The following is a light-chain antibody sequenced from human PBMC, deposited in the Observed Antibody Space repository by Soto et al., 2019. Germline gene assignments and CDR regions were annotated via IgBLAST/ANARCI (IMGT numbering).Light chain of an antibody. CDR3: AAWDNSLNGRV. V-gene: IGLV1-47*02. CDR1: STNIGRNP. Sequence: QSVLTQPPSASGTPGQRVTISCSGTSTNIGRNPVYWYQQLPGTAPKLLIYGNIQRPSGVPARFSGSKSGTTAYLAISGLRSEDEADYYCAAWDNSLNGRVFGGGTKVTVL. CDR2: GNI. J-gene: IGLJ3*02.